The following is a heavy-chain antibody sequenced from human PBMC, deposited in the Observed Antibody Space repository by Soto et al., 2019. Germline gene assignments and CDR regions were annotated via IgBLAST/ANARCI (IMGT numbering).Heavy chain of an antibody. V-gene: IGHV3-23*01. Sequence: PGGSLRLSCAASGFTFRSYGMNWVRQAPGKGLEWVSAISGSGGSTYYADSVKGRFTISRDNSKNTLYLQMNSLRAEDTAIYYCAKNDGSGYYSLAYWGQGTLVTVSS. D-gene: IGHD3-22*01. J-gene: IGHJ4*02. CDR3: AKNDGSGYYSLAY. CDR1: GFTFRSYG. CDR2: ISGSGGST.